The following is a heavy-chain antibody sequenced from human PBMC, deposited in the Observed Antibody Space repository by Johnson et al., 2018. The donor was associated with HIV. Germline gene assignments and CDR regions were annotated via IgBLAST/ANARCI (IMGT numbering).Heavy chain of an antibody. Sequence: MLLVESGGGVVQPGRSLRLSCAASGFTFSSYAMHWVRQAPGKGLEYVSAISSNGGSTYYANSVKGRFTISRDNSKNTLYLQMGSLRAEDMAVYYCARERAMVRGVPDAFDIWGQGTMVTVSS. CDR1: GFTFSSYA. CDR3: ARERAMVRGVPDAFDI. D-gene: IGHD3-10*01. CDR2: ISSNGGST. J-gene: IGHJ3*02. V-gene: IGHV3-64*01.